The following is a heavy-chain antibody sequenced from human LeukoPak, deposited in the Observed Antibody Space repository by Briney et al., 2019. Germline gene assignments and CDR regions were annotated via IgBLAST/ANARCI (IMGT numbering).Heavy chain of an antibody. CDR1: GGSISSGSYY. V-gene: IGHV4-61*02. CDR3: ARSSPVNYYGSGSYNSYYYYYYMDV. D-gene: IGHD3-10*01. CDR2: MYTSGST. Sequence: SETLSLTCTVSGGSISSGSYYWSWIRQPAGKGLEWIGRMYTSGSTNYNPSLKSRVTISVDTSKNQFSLKLSSVTAADTAVYYCARSSPVNYYGSGSYNSYYYYYYMDVWGKGTTVTISS. J-gene: IGHJ6*03.